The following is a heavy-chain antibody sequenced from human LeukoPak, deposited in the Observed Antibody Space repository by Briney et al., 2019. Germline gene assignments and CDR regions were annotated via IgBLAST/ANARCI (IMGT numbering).Heavy chain of an antibody. V-gene: IGHV4-59*01. D-gene: IGHD5-18*01. J-gene: IGHJ4*02. CDR3: ARVQRGYSYGRFDY. CDR2: IYYSGST. CDR1: GGSISSYY. Sequence: SETLSLTCTVSGGSISSYYWSWIRQPPGKGLEWVADIYYSGSTNYNPSLRSRVIISVDTSKNQFSLKLSSVTAADTAVYYCARVQRGYSYGRFDYWGQGTLVSVSS.